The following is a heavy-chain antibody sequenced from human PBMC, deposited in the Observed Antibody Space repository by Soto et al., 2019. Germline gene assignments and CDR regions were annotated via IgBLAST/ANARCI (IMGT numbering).Heavy chain of an antibody. CDR1: GGTFSSYA. CDR3: ARERAKGDYYYGMDV. CDR2: IIPIFGTA. D-gene: IGHD1-26*01. J-gene: IGHJ6*02. Sequence: SVKVSCKASGGTFSSYAISWVRQAPVQGLEWMGGIIPIFGTANYAQKFQGRVTITADKSTSTAYMELSSLRSEDTAVYYCARERAKGDYYYGMDVWGQGTTVTVSS. V-gene: IGHV1-69*06.